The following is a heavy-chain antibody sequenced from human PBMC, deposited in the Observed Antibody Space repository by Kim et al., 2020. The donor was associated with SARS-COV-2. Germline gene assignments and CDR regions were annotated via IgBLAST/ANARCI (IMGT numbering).Heavy chain of an antibody. Sequence: GGSLRLSCTASGFIFGDYPMSWFRQAPGKGLEWVGFIRSKTYGGTAEYATYVKTXXXXSRXXSKSXXYLQMNSLKTXXXAXXXXTXXXAGDYPFXXXWGPGT. J-gene: IGHJ4*02. CDR2: IRSKTYGGTA. CDR1: GFIFGDYP. V-gene: IGHV3-49*03. CDR3: TXXXAGDYPFXXX. D-gene: IGHD4-17*01.